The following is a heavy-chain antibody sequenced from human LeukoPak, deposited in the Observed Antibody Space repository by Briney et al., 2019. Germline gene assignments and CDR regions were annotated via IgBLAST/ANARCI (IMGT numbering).Heavy chain of an antibody. CDR3: ARELFGSGSCPDY. D-gene: IGHD3-10*01. V-gene: IGHV3-33*01. J-gene: IGHJ4*02. Sequence: TSLRLSCTAPGFTFSSYAIHWIRQAPGKGLEWVALVWPDGSNRCYSEAVKGRFTISRATSKNTVYLQMNSRRPEDAAVYYCARELFGSGSCPDYWGQGTRVTVSS. CDR2: VWPDGSNR. CDR1: GFTFSSYA.